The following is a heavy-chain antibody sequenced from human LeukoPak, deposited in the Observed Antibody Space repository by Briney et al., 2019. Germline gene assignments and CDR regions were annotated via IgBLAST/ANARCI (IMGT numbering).Heavy chain of an antibody. CDR2: IWYDGSNK. CDR1: GFSFRSYG. Sequence: PGGSLRLSCAASGFSFRSYGMHWVRQAPGKGLEWVAVIWYDGSNKYYADSVKGRFTISRDNSKNTLYLQMNSLRAEDTAVYYCATDRFIGRFAHWGKGILATLSS. J-gene: IGHJ4*02. CDR3: ATDRFIGRFAH. V-gene: IGHV3-33*01. D-gene: IGHD1-26*01.